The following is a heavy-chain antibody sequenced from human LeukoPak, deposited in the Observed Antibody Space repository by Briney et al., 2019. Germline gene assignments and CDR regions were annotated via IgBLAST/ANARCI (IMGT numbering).Heavy chain of an antibody. J-gene: IGHJ1*01. D-gene: IGHD4-23*01. CDR3: ARDKAVTTEVTQHFQH. V-gene: IGHV1-18*01. CDR1: GYTFTNYG. Sequence: ASVKVSCKASGYTFTNYGISWVRQAPGQGLEWMGWISAYNGYTDYAQKFQFRITMTTDTSTSTAYMELRSLRSDDTAVYYCARDKAVTTEVTQHFQHWGQGTLVTVSS. CDR2: ISAYNGYT.